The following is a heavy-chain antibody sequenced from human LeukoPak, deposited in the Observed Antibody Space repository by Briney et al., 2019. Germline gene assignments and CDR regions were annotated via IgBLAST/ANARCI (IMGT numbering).Heavy chain of an antibody. Sequence: GGSLRLSCAASGFTVSSNYMSWVRQAPGKGLEWVAIIWYDGSNKYYADSVKGRFTISRDNSKNTLYLQMNGLRAEDTAVYYCARDQGTVTTIRGGDIWGQGTMVTVSS. CDR2: IWYDGSNK. D-gene: IGHD4-17*01. CDR3: ARDQGTVTTIRGGDI. V-gene: IGHV3-33*08. CDR1: GFTVSSNY. J-gene: IGHJ3*02.